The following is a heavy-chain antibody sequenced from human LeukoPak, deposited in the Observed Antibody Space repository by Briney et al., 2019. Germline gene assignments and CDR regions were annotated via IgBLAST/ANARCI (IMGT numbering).Heavy chain of an antibody. D-gene: IGHD6-19*01. Sequence: PGGSLRLSCAASGFTFSTYTMTWVRQAPGKGLEWVSYISSSGSTIYYADSVKGRFTISRDNAKNSLYLQMNSLRAEDTAVYYCASGGKIVAGTYYYYGMDVWGQGTTVTVSS. CDR2: ISSSGSTI. J-gene: IGHJ6*02. CDR3: ASGGKIVAGTYYYYGMDV. CDR1: GFTFSTYT. V-gene: IGHV3-48*04.